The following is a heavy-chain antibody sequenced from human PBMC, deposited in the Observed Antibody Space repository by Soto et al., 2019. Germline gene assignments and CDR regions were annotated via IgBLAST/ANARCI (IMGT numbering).Heavy chain of an antibody. J-gene: IGHJ6*02. Sequence: QVQLVESGGGVVQPGRSLRLSCAASGFTFSYYAMHWVRQAPGKGLEWVAVISHDGSNKYYADSVMGRLTISRDNSKNALYLQMTSLRAEDTAVYYCARGGDGNTVYKAMGVWGQGTTVTVSS. D-gene: IGHD1-1*01. CDR2: ISHDGSNK. V-gene: IGHV3-30-3*01. CDR3: ARGGDGNTVYKAMGV. CDR1: GFTFSYYA.